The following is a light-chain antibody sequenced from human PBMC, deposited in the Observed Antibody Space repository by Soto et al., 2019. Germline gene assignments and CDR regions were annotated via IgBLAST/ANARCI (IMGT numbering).Light chain of an antibody. CDR2: GAS. J-gene: IGKJ5*01. Sequence: EIVLTQSPGTLSLSPGERATLSCRASQSVSSNNLAWYQQKLGRAPRLLISGASRRATGIPDRFSGSGSGTDFTLTITSLEPEDFAVYYCQQYGTSPSTFGQGTRLEIK. CDR1: QSVSSNN. CDR3: QQYGTSPST. V-gene: IGKV3-20*01.